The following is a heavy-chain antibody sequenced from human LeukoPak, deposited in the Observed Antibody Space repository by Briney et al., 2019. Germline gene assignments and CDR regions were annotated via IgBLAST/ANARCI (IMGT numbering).Heavy chain of an antibody. CDR3: ARGTVTAPDY. CDR1: GFSVSNTY. V-gene: IGHV3-53*01. Sequence: GGSLRLSCAASGFSVSNTYMSWVRQAPGQGLEWVSIIYSGGNTYYADSVKGRFTISRDNSKNTLYLQMNRLRPEDTAVYHCARGTVTAPDYWGQGTLVTVSS. J-gene: IGHJ4*02. D-gene: IGHD2-21*02. CDR2: IYSGGNT.